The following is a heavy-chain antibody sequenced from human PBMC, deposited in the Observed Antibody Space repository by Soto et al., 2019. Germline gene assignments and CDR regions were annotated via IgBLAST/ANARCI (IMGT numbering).Heavy chain of an antibody. CDR1: GYTLTSYY. CDR3: ARDWNVVVPAATNYYYYMDV. CDR2: INPSGGST. V-gene: IGHV1-46*03. D-gene: IGHD2-2*01. Sequence: ASVKVSCKASGYTLTSYYMHWVRQAPGQGLEWMGIINPSGGSTSYAQKFQGRVTMTRDTSTSTVYMELSSLRSEDTAVYYCARDWNVVVPAATNYYYYMDVWGKGTTVTVSS. J-gene: IGHJ6*03.